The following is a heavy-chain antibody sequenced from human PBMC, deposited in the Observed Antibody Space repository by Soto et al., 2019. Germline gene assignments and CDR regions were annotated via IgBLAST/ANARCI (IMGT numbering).Heavy chain of an antibody. CDR2: IYHSGST. V-gene: IGHV4-30-2*01. J-gene: IGHJ4*02. Sequence: SPTLSLTCAVSGGSISSGGYSWSWIRQPPGKGLEWIGYIYHSGSTYYNPSLKSRVTISVDRSKNQFSLKLSSVTAADTAVYYCARAAAGNFDYWGQGTLVTVSS. D-gene: IGHD6-13*01. CDR1: GGSISSGGYS. CDR3: ARAAAGNFDY.